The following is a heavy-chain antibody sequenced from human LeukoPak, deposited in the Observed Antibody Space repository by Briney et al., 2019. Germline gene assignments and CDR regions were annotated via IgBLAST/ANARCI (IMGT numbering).Heavy chain of an antibody. V-gene: IGHV3-15*07. CDR2: IKSKANGETI. D-gene: IGHD3-22*01. CDR1: GFPFSNAW. J-gene: IGHJ4*02. Sequence: GGSLRLSCVGSGFPFSNAWMNWVRRAPGKGLEWVARIKSKANGETIDYTAPVKGRFTISRDDSKNTVYLQMNSLKTEDTAVYYCATGLIFDYWGQGILVTVSS. CDR3: ATGLIFDY.